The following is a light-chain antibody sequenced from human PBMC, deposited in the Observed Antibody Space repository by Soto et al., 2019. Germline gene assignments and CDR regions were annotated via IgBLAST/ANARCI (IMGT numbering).Light chain of an antibody. CDR1: QSINSY. CDR2: EAS. V-gene: IGKV1-39*01. Sequence: DIQMTQSPSSLSASVGDRVTITCRASQSINSYLNWYQQKPGRAPKLLIYEASNLQSGVPLRFSAGGYGTDFPLTISSLQPEDFANYYCQQSYSVPLTFGPGTRVDIK. J-gene: IGKJ3*01. CDR3: QQSYSVPLT.